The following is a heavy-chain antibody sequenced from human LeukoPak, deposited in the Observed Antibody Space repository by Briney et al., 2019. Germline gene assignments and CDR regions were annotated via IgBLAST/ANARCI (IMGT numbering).Heavy chain of an antibody. CDR3: ARGGYYGSGSSYFDY. Sequence: ASVKVSCKASGYTFTAYYMHWVRQAPGQGLEWMGWINPNSGDTNYAQKFQGRVTMTRDTSISTAYMELSRLTSDDTAVYYCARGGYYGSGSSYFDYWGQGTLVTVSS. D-gene: IGHD3-10*01. V-gene: IGHV1-2*02. CDR1: GYTFTAYY. J-gene: IGHJ4*02. CDR2: INPNSGDT.